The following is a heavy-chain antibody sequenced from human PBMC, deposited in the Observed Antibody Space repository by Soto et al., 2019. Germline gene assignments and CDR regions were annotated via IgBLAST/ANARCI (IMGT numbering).Heavy chain of an antibody. CDR2: IYHSGST. Sequence: PSETLSLSCAVSGGSISSSNWWSWVRQPPGKGLEWIGEIYHSGSTNYNPSLKSRVTISVDKSKNQFSLKLSSVTAADTAVYYCARGAKTIAVAGYYYFDYWGQGTLVNVSS. J-gene: IGHJ4*02. CDR1: GGSISSSNW. D-gene: IGHD6-19*01. CDR3: ARGAKTIAVAGYYYFDY. V-gene: IGHV4-4*02.